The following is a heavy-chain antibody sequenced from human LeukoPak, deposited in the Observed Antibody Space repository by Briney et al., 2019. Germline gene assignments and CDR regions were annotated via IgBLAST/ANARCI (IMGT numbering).Heavy chain of an antibody. V-gene: IGHV4-59*01. J-gene: IGHJ4*02. Sequence: SETLSLTCTVSGXSIRSFYWGWIRQLPGKGLEWIGFIHYSGSTNYNPSLKSRVTISVDTSKNQFSLKLTSVTPADTAVYYCARDSNWNYDYWGQGTLVTVSS. CDR1: GXSIRSFY. CDR3: ARDSNWNYDY. D-gene: IGHD1-7*01. CDR2: IHYSGST.